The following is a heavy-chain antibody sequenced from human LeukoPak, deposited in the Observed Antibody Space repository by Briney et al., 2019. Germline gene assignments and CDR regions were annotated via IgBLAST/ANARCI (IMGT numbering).Heavy chain of an antibody. CDR3: ARRPEYSSSWYVSNWFDP. J-gene: IGHJ5*02. D-gene: IGHD6-13*01. CDR2: IYTSGST. CDR1: GGSISSYY. Sequence: KSSETLSLTCTVSGGSISSYYWSWIRQPAGKGLEWIGRIYTSGSTNYNPSLKSRVTISVDTSKNQFSLKLSSVTAADTAVYYCARRPEYSSSWYVSNWFDPWGQGTLVTVSS. V-gene: IGHV4-4*07.